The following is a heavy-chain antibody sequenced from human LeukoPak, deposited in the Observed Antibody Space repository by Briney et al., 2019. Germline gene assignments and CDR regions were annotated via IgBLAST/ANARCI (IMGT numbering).Heavy chain of an antibody. Sequence: GGSLRLSCASSGFTFDDYAMHWVRQAPGKGLEWVSLISGDGGSTYYADSVKGRFTISRDNSKNSLYLQMNSLRTEDTALYYCAKDISGSYGYYFDYWGQGTLVTVSS. CDR3: AKDISGSYGYYFDY. CDR1: GFTFDDYA. J-gene: IGHJ4*02. V-gene: IGHV3-43*02. D-gene: IGHD1-26*01. CDR2: ISGDGGST.